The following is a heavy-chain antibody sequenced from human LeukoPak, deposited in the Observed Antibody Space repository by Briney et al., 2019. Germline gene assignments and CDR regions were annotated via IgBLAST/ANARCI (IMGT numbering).Heavy chain of an antibody. CDR2: IYYSGST. CDR3: ARRGAAAVSIYYYYMDV. V-gene: IGHV4-59*01. D-gene: IGHD6-13*01. J-gene: IGHJ6*03. CDR1: GGSISSYY. Sequence: PSETLSLTCTVSGGSISSYYWSWIRQPPGKGLEWIGYIYYSGSTNYNPSLKSRVTISVDTSKNQFSLRLSSVTAADTAVYYCARRGAAAVSIYYYYMDVWGKGTTVTVSS.